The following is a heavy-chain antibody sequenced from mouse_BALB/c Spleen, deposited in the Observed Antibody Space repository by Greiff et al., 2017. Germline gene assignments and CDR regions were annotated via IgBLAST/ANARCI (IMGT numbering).Heavy chain of an antibody. D-gene: IGHD1-1*01. CDR2: LWAGGST. CDR3: AREGYDSSYVYFDY. J-gene: IGHJ2*01. V-gene: IGHV2-9*02. Sequence: VQLQESGPGLVAPSQSLSITCTVSGYSLTSYGVHWVRQPPGKGLEWLGVLWAGGSTNYNSALMSRLSISKDNSKSQVFLKMNSLQTDDTAMYYCAREGYDSSYVYFDYWGQGTTLTVSS. CDR1: GYSLTSYG.